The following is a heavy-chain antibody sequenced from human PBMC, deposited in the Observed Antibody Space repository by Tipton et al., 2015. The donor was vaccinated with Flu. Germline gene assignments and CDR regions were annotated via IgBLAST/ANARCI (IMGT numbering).Heavy chain of an antibody. Sequence: TLSLTCTVSGGSLSSYFWSWIRQPAGKGLEWIGRIYPSGDTNYNPSLQSRVTISEDTSKNQFSLRLSAVTAADTAVYYCARDRGWPASLDYWGQGILVTVPS. CDR2: IYPSGDT. CDR1: GGSLSSYF. D-gene: IGHD3-10*01. V-gene: IGHV4-4*07. J-gene: IGHJ4*02. CDR3: ARDRGWPASLDY.